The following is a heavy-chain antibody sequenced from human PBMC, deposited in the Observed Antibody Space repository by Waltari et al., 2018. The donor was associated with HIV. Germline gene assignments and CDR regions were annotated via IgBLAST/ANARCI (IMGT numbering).Heavy chain of an antibody. J-gene: IGHJ4*02. CDR3: AMSKTNIDFDF. CDR1: TVYY. CDR2: IDPRNGDT. Sequence: QVQLVQSGAEVENPGASVKVSCKTFTVYYIHWGRQAPGQGLEWVGWIDPRNGDTNYAQKFQGRVTMTRDTSINTVYMELGSLRSDDTAVYYCAMSKTNIDFDFWGQGSLVTVSS. V-gene: IGHV1-2*02. D-gene: IGHD2-8*01.